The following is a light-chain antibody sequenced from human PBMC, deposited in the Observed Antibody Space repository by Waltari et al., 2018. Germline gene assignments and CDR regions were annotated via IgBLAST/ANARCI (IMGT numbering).Light chain of an antibody. Sequence: QSALTQPRSVSGSPGQSVTISCPGTSSNVGTYKDASWYQQHPGKAPRLLISDVYKRPSGVPDRFSGSKSGNTASLTISGLQAEDEADYYCCSYAGSYTYVFGSVTEVTVL. J-gene: IGLJ1*01. V-gene: IGLV2-11*01. CDR2: DVY. CDR1: SSNVGTYKD. CDR3: CSYAGSYTYV.